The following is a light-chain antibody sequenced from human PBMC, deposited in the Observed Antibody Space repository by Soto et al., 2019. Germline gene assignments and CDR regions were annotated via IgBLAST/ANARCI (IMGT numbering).Light chain of an antibody. CDR3: QTWGTGIQV. CDR2: LNSDGSH. J-gene: IGLJ2*01. V-gene: IGLV4-69*01. CDR1: SGHSSYA. Sequence: QPVLTQSPSASASLGASVKLTCTLSSGHSSYAIAWHQQQPQKGHRYLMKLNSDGSHNKGDGIPDRFSGSSSGAERYLTISSLQSEDEADYYCQTWGTGIQVFGGGTKLTVL.